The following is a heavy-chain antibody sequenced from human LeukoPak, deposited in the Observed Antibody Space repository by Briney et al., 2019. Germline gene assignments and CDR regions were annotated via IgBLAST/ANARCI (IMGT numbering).Heavy chain of an antibody. Sequence: GESLKISCKGSGYRFSDFWVGWARQVPGKGLEWMGIIQTVDSETTYSPSFQGRVIISADKSLSTVHLQWSSLTASDTAIYYCARRMRRNYNPNLWSFDYWGQGTLVSVSS. CDR2: IQTVDSET. D-gene: IGHD4-11*01. CDR3: ARRMRRNYNPNLWSFDY. J-gene: IGHJ4*02. V-gene: IGHV5-51*01. CDR1: GYRFSDFW.